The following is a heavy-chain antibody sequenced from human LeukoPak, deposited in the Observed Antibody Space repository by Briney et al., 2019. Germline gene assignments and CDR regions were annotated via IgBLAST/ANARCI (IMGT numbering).Heavy chain of an antibody. J-gene: IGHJ6*02. CDR3: ARVRYCSSTSCYDYYYGMDV. CDR1: GYTFTGYY. Sequence: ASVKVSCKASGYTFTGYYMHWVRQAPGQGLEWMGWINPNSGGTNYAQKFQGRVTMTRDTSISTAYMELSRLRSDDTAVYYCARVRYCSSTSCYDYYYGMDVWGQGTTVIVSS. CDR2: INPNSGGT. D-gene: IGHD2-2*01. V-gene: IGHV1-2*02.